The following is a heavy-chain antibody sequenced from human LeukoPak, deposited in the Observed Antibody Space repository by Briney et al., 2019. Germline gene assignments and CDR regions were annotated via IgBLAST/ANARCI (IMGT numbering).Heavy chain of an antibody. V-gene: IGHV4-34*01. CDR1: GGSFSGNY. Sequence: SETLSLTCAVNGGSFSGNYWSWIRQPPGKGLEWIGEINHSGSTNYNPSLKSRVTISVDTSKNQFSLKLSSVTAADTAVYYCAQGAYLGYWGQGTLVTVSS. D-gene: IGHD3-10*01. CDR2: INHSGST. CDR3: AQGAYLGY. J-gene: IGHJ4*02.